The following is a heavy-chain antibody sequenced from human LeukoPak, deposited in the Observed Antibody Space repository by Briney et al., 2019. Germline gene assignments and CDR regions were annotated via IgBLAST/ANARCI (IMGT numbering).Heavy chain of an antibody. D-gene: IGHD2-2*03. J-gene: IGHJ6*03. CDR1: GFTFSSYG. CDR3: ARDFGYCSSTSCLYYYYMDV. CDR2: IRYDGSNK. V-gene: IGHV3-30*02. Sequence: GGSLRLSCAASGFTFSSYGMHWVRQAPGKGLEWVAFIRYDGSNKYYADSVKGRFTISRDNSKNTLYLQMNSLRAEDTAVYYCARDFGYCSSTSCLYYYYMDVWGKGTTVTVSS.